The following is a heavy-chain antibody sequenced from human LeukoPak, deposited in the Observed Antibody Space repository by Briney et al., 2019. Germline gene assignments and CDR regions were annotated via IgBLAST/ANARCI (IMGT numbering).Heavy chain of an antibody. V-gene: IGHV2-70*04. CDR1: GFSLSTSGMR. D-gene: IGHD3-22*01. CDR2: IDWDDDK. J-gene: IGHJ4*02. CDR3: ARIGSGYHFDY. Sequence: SGPALVEPTQTLTLTCTFSGFSLSTSGMRVSWIRQPPGKALEWLARIDWDDDKYYSTSLKTRLTISKDTSKNQVVFTTTNMDPVDTATYYCARIGSGYHFDYWGQGTLVTVSS.